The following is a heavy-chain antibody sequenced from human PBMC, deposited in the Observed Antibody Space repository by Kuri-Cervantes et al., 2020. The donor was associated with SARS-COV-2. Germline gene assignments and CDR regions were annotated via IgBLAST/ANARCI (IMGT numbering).Heavy chain of an antibody. Sequence: KVSCKGSGYSFTKSWIGWVRQMPGRGLEWMGIIDPRDSDTKYSPSFEGQVTFSVDKSTNTAYLQWSFLKPSDSAIYYCARLEVLVTAIPFDSWGQGTLVTVSS. CDR1: GYSFTKSW. CDR3: ARLEVLVTAIPFDS. D-gene: IGHD2-21*02. V-gene: IGHV5-51*01. J-gene: IGHJ4*02. CDR2: IDPRDSDT.